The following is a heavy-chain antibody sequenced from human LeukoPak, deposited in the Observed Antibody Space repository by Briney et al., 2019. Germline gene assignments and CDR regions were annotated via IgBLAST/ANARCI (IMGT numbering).Heavy chain of an antibody. D-gene: IGHD3-22*01. CDR2: VYSSGVG. CDR1: GGSITGYY. J-gene: IGHJ4*02. V-gene: IGHV4-4*07. Sequence: SETLSLTCTVSGGSITGYYWNWIRQPAGQGLEWLGRVYSSGVGNYNPSLTSRVTMSVDTSKNQFSLELTSLTAADTAVYYCAREEFLHEIDSSGYFVYWGQGTLVTVSS. CDR3: AREEFLHEIDSSGYFVY.